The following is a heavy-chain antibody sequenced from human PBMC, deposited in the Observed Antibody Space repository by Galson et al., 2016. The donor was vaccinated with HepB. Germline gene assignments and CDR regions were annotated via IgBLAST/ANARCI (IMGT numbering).Heavy chain of an antibody. V-gene: IGHV1-8*01. CDR3: ARGNRYLDWSFHYYYGLDV. Sequence: SVKVSCKASGYTFTDYDINWVRQATGQGLEWMGWMNPNSGNADFAQGFQGRVTMTRNIAINTAYMELHSLTSDDTAVYFCARGNRYLDWSFHYYYGLDVWGQWTTVTVAS. CDR2: MNPNSGNA. CDR1: GYTFTDYD. D-gene: IGHD3-9*01. J-gene: IGHJ6*02.